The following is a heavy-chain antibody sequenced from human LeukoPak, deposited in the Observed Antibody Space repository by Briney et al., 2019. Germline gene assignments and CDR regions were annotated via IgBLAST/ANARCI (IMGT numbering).Heavy chain of an antibody. J-gene: IGHJ4*02. V-gene: IGHV3-23*01. CDR1: GFTFSSYA. CDR2: ISGSGGST. Sequence: GGSLRLSCAASGFTFSSYAMSWVRQAPGKGLEWVSAISGSGGSTYYADSVKGRFTIPRDNAKNTLYLQMNSLRAEDTAVYYCARGARDGFYSDYWGQGTLITVSS. D-gene: IGHD5-24*01. CDR3: ARGARDGFYSDY.